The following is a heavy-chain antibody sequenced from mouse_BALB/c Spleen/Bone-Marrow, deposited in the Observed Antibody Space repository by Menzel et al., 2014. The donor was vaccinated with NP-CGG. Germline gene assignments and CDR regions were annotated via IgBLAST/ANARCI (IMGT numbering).Heavy chain of an antibody. CDR1: GYTFTSYY. D-gene: IGHD3-2*01. V-gene: IGHV1S81*02. CDR3: SRGRQDALYY. Sequence: VQLQQSGAELVKPGASVKLSCKASGYTFTSYYMYWVKQRPGQGLEWFGEINPSNGGTNFNEKFKNKATLTVDKSSSTAYMQLSRLTSQDSAVYDCSRGRQDALYYRGQGTSVTVSS. J-gene: IGHJ4*01. CDR2: INPSNGGT.